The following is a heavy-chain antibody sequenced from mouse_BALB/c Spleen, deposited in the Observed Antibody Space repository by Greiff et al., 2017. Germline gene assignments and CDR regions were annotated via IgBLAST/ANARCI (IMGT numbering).Heavy chain of an antibody. D-gene: IGHD1-3*01. V-gene: IGHV5-12-2*01. Sequence: EVQLQESGGGLVQPGGSLKLSCAASGFTFSSYTMSWVRQTPVKRLEWVAYISNGGGSTYYPDTVKGRFTISRDNAKNTLYLQMSSLKSEDTAMFNCARHDNYYWYFDIWGAGSTVTVSS. CDR3: ARHDNYYWYFDI. CDR2: ISNGGGST. CDR1: GFTFSSYT. J-gene: IGHJ1*01.